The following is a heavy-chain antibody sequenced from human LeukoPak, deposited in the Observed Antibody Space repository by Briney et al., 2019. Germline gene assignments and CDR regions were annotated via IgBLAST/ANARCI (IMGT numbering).Heavy chain of an antibody. CDR2: INQDQNEI. Sequence: GGSLRLSCAASGFTFSSNWMTWVRQAPGKGLEWVASINQDQNEIHYVDSVRGRFTISRDNAKNSLYLQMNSLTAEDTALYYCARDLSDYGDYVGAFDIWGQGTMVTVSS. J-gene: IGHJ3*02. CDR3: ARDLSDYGDYVGAFDI. CDR1: GFTFSSNW. V-gene: IGHV3-7*01. D-gene: IGHD4-17*01.